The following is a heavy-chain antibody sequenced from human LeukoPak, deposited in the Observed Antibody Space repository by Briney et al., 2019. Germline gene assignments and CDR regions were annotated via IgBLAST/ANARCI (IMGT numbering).Heavy chain of an antibody. Sequence: GGSLGLPRAASGFPFGTYWWNWVRQSPGKGLEWVANIKQDGSETYYVDSVKGRFTISRDNAKKSLFLQMNSLRVEDTAVYYCARGRYSSSLGWGQGTLVAVSS. V-gene: IGHV3-7*04. CDR1: GFPFGTYW. CDR3: ARGRYSSSLG. CDR2: IKQDGSET. D-gene: IGHD2-2*01. J-gene: IGHJ4*02.